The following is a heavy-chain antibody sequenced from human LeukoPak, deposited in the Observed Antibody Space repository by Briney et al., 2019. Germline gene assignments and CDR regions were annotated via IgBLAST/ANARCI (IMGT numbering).Heavy chain of an antibody. CDR2: IIPIFGTA. V-gene: IGHV1-69*01. CDR1: GGTFSSYA. Sequence: SVKVSCKASGGTFSSYAISWVRQAPGQGLEWMGGIIPIFGTANYAQKFQGRVTITADESTSTAYMELGSLRSEDTAVYYCARAEGGPGFFDYWGQGTLVTVSS. CDR3: ARAEGGPGFFDY. J-gene: IGHJ4*02. D-gene: IGHD2-15*01.